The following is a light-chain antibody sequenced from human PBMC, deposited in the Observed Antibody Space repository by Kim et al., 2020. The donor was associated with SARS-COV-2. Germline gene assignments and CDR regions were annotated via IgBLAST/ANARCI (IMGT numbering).Light chain of an antibody. CDR1: KLGDQY. V-gene: IGLV3-1*01. J-gene: IGLJ3*02. CDR3: QAWDSSTWV. CDR2: QDS. Sequence: SYELTQPPSVSVSPGQTASITCSGDKLGDQYACWYQQKPGQSPVLVIYQDSKRPSGIPERFSGSNSGNTATLTISGTQAIDEADYYCQAWDSSTWVFGGGTQLTVL.